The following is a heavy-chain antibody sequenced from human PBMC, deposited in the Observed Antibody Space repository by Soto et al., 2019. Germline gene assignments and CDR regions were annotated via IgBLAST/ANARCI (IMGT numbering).Heavy chain of an antibody. V-gene: IGHV3-23*01. Sequence: EVQLLESGGGLVQPGGSLRLSCAASGFTFSSYAMSWVRQAPEKGLEWVSGISGSGDRTHYADSVKGRFTISRDNSKNTLYMQVNSLRAEDTAVYYCAKDSQWLPRGNIDYLGQGTLVSFSS. CDR1: GFTFSSYA. D-gene: IGHD6-19*01. CDR3: AKDSQWLPRGNIDY. CDR2: ISGSGDRT. J-gene: IGHJ4*02.